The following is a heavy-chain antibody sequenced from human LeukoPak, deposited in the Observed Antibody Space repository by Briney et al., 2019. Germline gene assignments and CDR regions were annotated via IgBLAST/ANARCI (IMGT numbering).Heavy chain of an antibody. Sequence: SETLSLTCSVSGGSISNYYWSWIRQPPGKGLEWIGYIYSSGSTNCNPSLKSRVTISVDASKIQFSLRLSSVTAADTAVYYCARHRGNWSFDSCGRGTLVTVSS. CDR2: IYSSGST. CDR1: GGSISNYY. CDR3: ARHRGNWSFDS. D-gene: IGHD1-1*01. J-gene: IGHJ4*02. V-gene: IGHV4-4*09.